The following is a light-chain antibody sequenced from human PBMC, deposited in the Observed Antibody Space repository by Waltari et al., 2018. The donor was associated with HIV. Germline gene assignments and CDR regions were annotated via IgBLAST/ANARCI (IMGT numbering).Light chain of an antibody. CDR3: QVWDSSSAHVV. CDR2: DDS. Sequence: SSVLTQPPSVSVAPGQTARITCGGNNIGTKSVNWYQQKPVQAPVLVVYDDSDRPSGNPERVAGSNSGNTATLTINMVETGDEADYYCQVWDSSSAHVVFGGGTKLTVL. J-gene: IGLJ2*01. V-gene: IGLV3-21*02. CDR1: NIGTKS.